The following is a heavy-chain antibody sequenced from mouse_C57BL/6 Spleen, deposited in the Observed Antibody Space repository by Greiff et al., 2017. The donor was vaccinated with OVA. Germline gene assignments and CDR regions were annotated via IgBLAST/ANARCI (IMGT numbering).Heavy chain of an antibody. D-gene: IGHD3-3*01. Sequence: DVKLVESGGDLVKPGGSLKLSCAASGFTFSSYGMSWVRQTPDKRLEWVATISSGGSYTYYPDSVKGRFTISRDNAKNTLYLQMSSLKSEDTAMYYCARGPGTGYYFDYWGQGTTLTVSS. CDR1: GFTFSSYG. V-gene: IGHV5-6*02. CDR3: ARGPGTGYYFDY. CDR2: ISSGGSYT. J-gene: IGHJ2*01.